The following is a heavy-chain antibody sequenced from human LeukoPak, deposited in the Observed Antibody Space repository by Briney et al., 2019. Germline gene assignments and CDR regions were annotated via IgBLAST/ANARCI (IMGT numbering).Heavy chain of an antibody. V-gene: IGHV1-69*13. CDR1: GGTFSSYA. CDR3: ARPTHAYGSGRGYFDY. Sequence: GASVKVSCKASGGTFSSYAIGWVRQAPGQGLEWMGGIIPIFGTANYAQKFQGRVTITADESTSTAYMELSSLRSEDTAVYYCARPTHAYGSGRGYFDYWGQGTLVTVSS. D-gene: IGHD3-10*01. CDR2: IIPIFGTA. J-gene: IGHJ4*02.